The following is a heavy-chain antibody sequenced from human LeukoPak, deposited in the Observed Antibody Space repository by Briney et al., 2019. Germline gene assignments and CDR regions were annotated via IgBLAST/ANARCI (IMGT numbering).Heavy chain of an antibody. V-gene: IGHV5-51*01. J-gene: IGHJ3*02. Sequence: LGESLKISCKDSGYSFTNDWIGWVRQMPGKGLEWMGIIYPGDSDTRYRPPFQGQVTISADQSISTAYLQWSSLKASDTAMYYCVQTGISGAFDIWGQGTMVTVSS. D-gene: IGHD2-15*01. CDR2: IYPGDSDT. CDR1: GYSFTNDW. CDR3: VQTGISGAFDI.